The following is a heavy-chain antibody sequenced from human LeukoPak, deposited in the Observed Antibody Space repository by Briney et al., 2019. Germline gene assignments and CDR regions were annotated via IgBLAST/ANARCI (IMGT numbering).Heavy chain of an antibody. CDR3: ARGGSYFDS. D-gene: IGHD1-26*01. J-gene: IGHJ4*02. CDR2: INHSGST. CDR1: GGSFSGYY. V-gene: IGHV4-34*01. Sequence: SETLSLTCAVYGGSFSGYYWSWIRQPPGKGLEWIGEINHSGSTNYNPSLKSRVTISVDTSKNQFSLKLSSVTAADTAMYYCARGGSYFDSWGQGTLVTVSS.